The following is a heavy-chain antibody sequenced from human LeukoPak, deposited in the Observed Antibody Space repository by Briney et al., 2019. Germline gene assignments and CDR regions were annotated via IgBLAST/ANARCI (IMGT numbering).Heavy chain of an antibody. J-gene: IGHJ4*02. Sequence: PGGSLRLSCAGSGFTFSRNSMNWVRQAPGKGLEWVSSISSSSSYIYYADSVKGRFTISRDNSKNTLYLQMNSLRAEDTAVYYCANQPPPYSGNLGWGQGTLVTVSS. CDR3: ANQPPPYSGNLG. CDR2: ISSSSSYI. D-gene: IGHD1-26*01. V-gene: IGHV3-21*01. CDR1: GFTFSRNS.